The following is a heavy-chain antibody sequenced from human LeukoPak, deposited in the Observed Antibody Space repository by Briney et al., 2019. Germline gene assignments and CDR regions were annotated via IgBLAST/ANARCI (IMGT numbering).Heavy chain of an antibody. D-gene: IGHD5-18*01. Sequence: SETLSLTCTVSGGSISSGGYYWSWIRQHPGKGLEWIGYIYYSGSTNYNPSLKSRVTISVDKSKNQFSLKLSSVTAADTAVYYCARDRTAMGFDYWGQGTLVTVSS. CDR1: GGSISSGGYY. CDR2: IYYSGST. V-gene: IGHV4-31*03. CDR3: ARDRTAMGFDY. J-gene: IGHJ4*02.